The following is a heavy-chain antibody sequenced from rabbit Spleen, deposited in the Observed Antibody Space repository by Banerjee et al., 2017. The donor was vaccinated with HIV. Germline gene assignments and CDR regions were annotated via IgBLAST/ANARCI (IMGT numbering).Heavy chain of an antibody. J-gene: IGHJ4*01. V-gene: IGHV1S45*01. Sequence: QQQLEESGGDLVKPEGSLTLTCKASGFDFSTYYYMCWVRQAPGKGLEWIGCRYTSGAGGTWYASWAKGRFTISKTSSTTVTLQMTSLTAADTATYFCVRGDYSVDAHLWGQGTLVTVS. CDR1: GFDFSTYYY. D-gene: IGHD2-1*01. CDR2: RYTSGAGGT. CDR3: VRGDYSVDAHL.